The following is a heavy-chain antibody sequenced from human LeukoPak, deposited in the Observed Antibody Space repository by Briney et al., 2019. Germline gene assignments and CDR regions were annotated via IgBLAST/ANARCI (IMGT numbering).Heavy chain of an antibody. V-gene: IGHV4-38-2*01. CDR3: ARVLTGTTDY. CDR2: LYHSGRT. Sequence: SETLSLTCAVSGYSINSGYYWGWIRQPPGKGLEWIGNLYHSGRTYYRPSLKSRVTISVDTSKNQFSLKLPSVTAADTAVYYWARVLTGTTDYWGQGILVTVSS. D-gene: IGHD1-20*01. J-gene: IGHJ4*02. CDR1: GYSINSGYY.